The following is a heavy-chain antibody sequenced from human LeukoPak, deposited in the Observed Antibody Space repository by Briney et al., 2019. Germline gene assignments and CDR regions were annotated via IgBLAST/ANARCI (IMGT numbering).Heavy chain of an antibody. CDR3: ARDSEHGGLY. CDR2: IYTSGST. D-gene: IGHD2-15*01. Sequence: SETLSLTCTVSGGSISSHYWDWIRQPAGKGLEWIGRIYTSGSTNYNPSLKSRVTMSVDTSKNQFSLKLNSVTAADTAVYYCARDSEHGGLYWGQGTLVTVSS. CDR1: GGSISSHY. J-gene: IGHJ4*02. V-gene: IGHV4-4*07.